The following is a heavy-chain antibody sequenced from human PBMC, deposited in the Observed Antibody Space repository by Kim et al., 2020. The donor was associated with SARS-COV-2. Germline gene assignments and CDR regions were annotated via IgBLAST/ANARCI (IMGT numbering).Heavy chain of an antibody. CDR3: ARDSFCSSTSCYAELHY. D-gene: IGHD2-2*01. CDR1: GFTFSSYG. Sequence: GGSLRLSCAASGFTFSSYGMHWVRQAPGKGLEWVAVISYDGHNKYYADSVKGRFTISRDNSKNTLYLQMNSLRAEDTAVYHCARDSFCSSTSCYAELHYWGQGTPVTVSS. V-gene: IGHV3-33*05. J-gene: IGHJ4*02. CDR2: ISYDGHNK.